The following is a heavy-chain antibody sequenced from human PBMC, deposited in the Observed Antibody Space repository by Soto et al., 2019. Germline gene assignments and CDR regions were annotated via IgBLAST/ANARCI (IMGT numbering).Heavy chain of an antibody. CDR1: GFTFSDYY. J-gene: IGHJ6*04. Sequence: GGSLRLSCAASGFTFSDYYMSWIRPAPGKWLECVSYISSTSSTSYADSVKGRFTISRDNAKNTLYLQMNCLRGEHTAVYYCSSTEYDFGSGDAYGMEVWGKGTRVPVSS. CDR3: SSTEYDFGSGDAYGMEV. CDR2: ISSTSST. D-gene: IGHD3-3*01. V-gene: IGHV3-11*06.